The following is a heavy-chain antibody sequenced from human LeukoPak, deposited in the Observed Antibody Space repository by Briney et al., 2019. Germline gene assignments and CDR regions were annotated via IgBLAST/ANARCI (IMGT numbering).Heavy chain of an antibody. D-gene: IGHD5-24*01. CDR1: GFTFSSYA. CDR3: ARLEMATIRIGDDY. V-gene: IGHV3-48*03. CDR2: ISSSGGTT. Sequence: PGGSLRLSCAASGFTFSSYAVSWVCQAPGKGLEWVSYISSSGGTTYYRDSVKGRFTISRDNAKKSLFLQMNSLRVEDTAVYYCARLEMATIRIGDDYWGQGTLVTVSS. J-gene: IGHJ4*02.